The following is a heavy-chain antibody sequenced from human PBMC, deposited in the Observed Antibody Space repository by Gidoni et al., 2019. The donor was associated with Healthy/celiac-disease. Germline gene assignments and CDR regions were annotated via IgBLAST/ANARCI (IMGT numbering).Heavy chain of an antibody. CDR3: ARGGHIVVVVAATARGAFDI. D-gene: IGHD2-15*01. J-gene: IGHJ3*02. CDR2: ISSSGSTI. Sequence: EVQLVESGGGLVQPGGSLRLSCAASGFTFSRYEMNWVRQAPGKGLEWVSYISSSGSTIYYADSVKGRFTISRDNAKNSLYLQMNSLRAEDTAVYYCARGGHIVVVVAATARGAFDIWGQGTMVTVSS. CDR1: GFTFSRYE. V-gene: IGHV3-48*03.